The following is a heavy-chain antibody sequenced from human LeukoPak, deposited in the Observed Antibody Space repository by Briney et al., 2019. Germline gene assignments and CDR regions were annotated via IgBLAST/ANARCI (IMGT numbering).Heavy chain of an antibody. Sequence: SETLSLTCTVSGGSISSSSHYWGWIRQPPGKGLEWIGSISYSGSTYYNPSLKSRVTISVDTSKNQFSLKLSSVTAADTAMYYCARHRWFGVLWDLDYWGQGTLVTVSS. J-gene: IGHJ4*02. CDR3: ARHRWFGVLWDLDY. V-gene: IGHV4-39*01. CDR2: ISYSGST. CDR1: GGSISSSSHY. D-gene: IGHD3-10*01.